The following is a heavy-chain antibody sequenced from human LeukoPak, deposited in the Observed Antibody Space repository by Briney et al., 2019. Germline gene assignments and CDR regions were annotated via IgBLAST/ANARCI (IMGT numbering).Heavy chain of an antibody. Sequence: GGSLRLSCAASGFIFDDYAMHWVRQAPGKGLEWVSGISWNSGSIGYADSVKGRFTISRDNAKNSLYLQMNSLRAEDTALYYCARQSGDCGTTSCYTVGFDPWGQGTLVTVSS. J-gene: IGHJ5*02. CDR1: GFIFDDYA. V-gene: IGHV3-9*01. D-gene: IGHD2-2*02. CDR3: ARQSGDCGTTSCYTVGFDP. CDR2: ISWNSGSI.